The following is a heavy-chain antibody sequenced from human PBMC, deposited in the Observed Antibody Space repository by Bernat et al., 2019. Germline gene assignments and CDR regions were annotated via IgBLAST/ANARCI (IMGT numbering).Heavy chain of an antibody. D-gene: IGHD4-17*01. Sequence: EVQLVESGGGLVQPGGSLRLSCAASGFTFSSYSMNWVRQAPGKGLEWVSYISSSSSTIYDADSVKGRFTISRDNAKNSLYLQMNSLRDEDTAVYYCARRNSAVTSRSIDYWGQGTLVTVSS. CDR1: GFTFSSYS. CDR3: ARRNSAVTSRSIDY. V-gene: IGHV3-48*02. J-gene: IGHJ4*02. CDR2: ISSSSSTI.